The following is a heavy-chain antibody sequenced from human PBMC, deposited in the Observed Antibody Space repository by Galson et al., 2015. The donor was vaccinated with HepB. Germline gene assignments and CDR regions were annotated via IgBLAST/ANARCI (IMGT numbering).Heavy chain of an antibody. Sequence: SVKVSCKASGGTFSSYAISWVRQAPGQGLEWMGGIIPIFGTANYAQKFQGRVTITADESTSTAYMELSSLRSEDTAVYYCATAYYYDSSGPTDYFDYWGQGTLVTVSS. J-gene: IGHJ4*02. CDR1: GGTFSSYA. V-gene: IGHV1-69*13. D-gene: IGHD3-22*01. CDR2: IIPIFGTA. CDR3: ATAYYYDSSGPTDYFDY.